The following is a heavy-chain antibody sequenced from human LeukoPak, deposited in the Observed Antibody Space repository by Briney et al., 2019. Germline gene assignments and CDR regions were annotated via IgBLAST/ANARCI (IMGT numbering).Heavy chain of an antibody. D-gene: IGHD3-22*01. Sequence: GGSLRLSCAASGFTFSTYTMNWVRQAPGKGLEWVSFISSSSSYIYYADSVKGRFTISRDNAKNSLYLQMNSLRAEDTAVYYSAREGGNYDSSGYYGPNEHWGQGTLVTVSS. V-gene: IGHV3-21*04. J-gene: IGHJ1*01. CDR3: AREGGNYDSSGYYGPNEH. CDR1: GFTFSTYT. CDR2: ISSSSSYI.